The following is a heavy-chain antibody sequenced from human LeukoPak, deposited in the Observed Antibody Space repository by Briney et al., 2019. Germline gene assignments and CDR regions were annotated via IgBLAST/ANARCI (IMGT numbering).Heavy chain of an antibody. D-gene: IGHD4-11*01. J-gene: IGHJ4*02. CDR1: GFAFSSYG. Sequence: AGGSLRLSCAASGFAFSSYGMNWVRQAPGKGLEWVAVIWYDGSNKYYADSVKGRFTISRDNSKNTLYLQMNSLRAEDTAVYYCARGLPLLDYWGQGTLVTVSS. CDR2: IWYDGSNK. CDR3: ARGLPLLDY. V-gene: IGHV3-33*01.